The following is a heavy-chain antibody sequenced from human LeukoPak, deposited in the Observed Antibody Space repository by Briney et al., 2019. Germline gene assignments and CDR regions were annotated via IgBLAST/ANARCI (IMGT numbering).Heavy chain of an antibody. V-gene: IGHV4-34*01. J-gene: IGHJ4*02. CDR1: GGSISSYY. CDR2: INHSGST. CDR3: ARAIVGATGY. Sequence: PSETLSLTCTVSGGSISSYYWSWIRQPPGKGLEWIGEINHSGSTNYNPSLKSRVTISVDTSKNQFSLKLSSVTAADTAVYYCARAIVGATGYWGQGTLVTVSS. D-gene: IGHD1-26*01.